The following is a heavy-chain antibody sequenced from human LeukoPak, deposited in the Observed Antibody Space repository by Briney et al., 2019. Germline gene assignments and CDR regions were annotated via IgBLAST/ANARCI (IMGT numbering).Heavy chain of an antibody. J-gene: IGHJ4*02. Sequence: ASVTVSCTASGYTFTSYAMHWVRQAPGQRLEWMGWINAGNGNTKYSQKFQGRVTITRDTSASTAYMELSSLRSEDTAVYYCARGISSIAARPPGDYWGQGTLVTVSS. CDR3: ARGISSIAARPPGDY. CDR2: INAGNGNT. V-gene: IGHV1-3*01. D-gene: IGHD6-6*01. CDR1: GYTFTSYA.